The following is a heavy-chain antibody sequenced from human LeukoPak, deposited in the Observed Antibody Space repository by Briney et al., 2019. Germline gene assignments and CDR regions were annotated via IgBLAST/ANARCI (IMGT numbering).Heavy chain of an antibody. V-gene: IGHV1-24*01. CDR1: GYTLTELS. D-gene: IGHD3-16*02. CDR3: ATAPFYDYIWGSYRRDYFDY. CDR2: FDPEDGET. J-gene: IGHJ4*02. Sequence: ASVTVSFKFSGYTLTELSMHLVRQPPGKGLEWVGGFDPEDGETIYAQKFQGRVTMTEDTSTDTAYMELSSLRSEDTAVYYCATAPFYDYIWGSYRRDYFDYWGQGTLVTVSS.